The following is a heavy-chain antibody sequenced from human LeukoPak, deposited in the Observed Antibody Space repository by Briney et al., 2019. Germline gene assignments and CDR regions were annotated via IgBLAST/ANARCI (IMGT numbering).Heavy chain of an antibody. J-gene: IGHJ4*02. Sequence: SETLSLTCTASGGSIRGYYWSRVRQPPGRGLEFIGHVHYTGSTYSNPSLKSRVAISLDTPKNQFSLKLSSVTAADTAVYYCARYGFYHFDSWGQGTRVTVSS. CDR2: VHYTGST. D-gene: IGHD3-3*01. CDR3: ARYGFYHFDS. V-gene: IGHV4-59*01. CDR1: GGSIRGYY.